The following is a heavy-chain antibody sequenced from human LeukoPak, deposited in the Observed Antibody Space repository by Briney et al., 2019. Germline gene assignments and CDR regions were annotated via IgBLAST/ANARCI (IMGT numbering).Heavy chain of an antibody. CDR3: VQSPGWPGFDY. J-gene: IGHJ4*02. CDR1: GAPISRFF. D-gene: IGHD6-19*01. Sequence: SETLSLICTTAGAPISRFFWSWVRQPPGKGLEWIGNIYNGVPTFFNPSLKSRVSISVDTSKGQFSLQLASVTAADTAVYYCVQSPGWPGFDYWGQGILVTVSS. CDR2: IYNGVPT. V-gene: IGHV4-4*09.